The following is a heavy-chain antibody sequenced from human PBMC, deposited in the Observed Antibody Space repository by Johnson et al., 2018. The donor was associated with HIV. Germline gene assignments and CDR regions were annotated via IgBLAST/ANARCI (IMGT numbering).Heavy chain of an antibody. CDR1: GFTFSNAW. CDR3: TKFVGFCSGGGCYTPGDV. Sequence: VQLVESGGGLVQPGGSLRLSCAASGFTFSNAWMSWVRQAPGKGLEWVGRIKSKTEGGTTDYAAPVKGRFTISRDDSKNTLFLQMSSLKTDDTAVYYCTKFVGFCSGGGCYTPGDVWGQGTVVTVSS. V-gene: IGHV3-15*01. D-gene: IGHD2-15*01. J-gene: IGHJ3*01. CDR2: IKSKTEGGTT.